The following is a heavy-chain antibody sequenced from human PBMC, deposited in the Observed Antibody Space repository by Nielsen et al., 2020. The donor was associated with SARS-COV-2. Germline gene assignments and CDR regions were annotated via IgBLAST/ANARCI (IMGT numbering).Heavy chain of an antibody. CDR3: AREGRGLSYGDYVRVVGWFDP. CDR1: GFTFDDYG. CDR2: VNWSGDSR. D-gene: IGHD4-17*01. V-gene: IGHV3-20*04. Sequence: GGSLRLSCAASGFTFDDYGMSWVRQAPGKGLEWVSGVNWSGDSRGYVDSVKGRFTISRDNAKNTLYLQMNSLRAEDTAVYYCAREGRGLSYGDYVRVVGWFDPWGQGTLVTVSS. J-gene: IGHJ5*02.